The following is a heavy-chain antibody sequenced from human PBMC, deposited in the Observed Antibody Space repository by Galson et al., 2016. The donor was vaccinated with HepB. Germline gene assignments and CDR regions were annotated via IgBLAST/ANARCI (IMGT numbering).Heavy chain of an antibody. V-gene: IGHV3-30-3*01. CDR1: GFTFSSYA. Sequence: SLRLSCAASGFTFSSYAMHWVRQAPGKGLEWVAVISYDGSNKYYADSVKGRFTISRDNSKNTLYLQMNSLRAEDTAVYYCSRAKGSYGSGSYYDYWGQGTLVTVSS. CDR3: SRAKGSYGSGSYYDY. J-gene: IGHJ4*02. CDR2: ISYDGSNK. D-gene: IGHD3-10*01.